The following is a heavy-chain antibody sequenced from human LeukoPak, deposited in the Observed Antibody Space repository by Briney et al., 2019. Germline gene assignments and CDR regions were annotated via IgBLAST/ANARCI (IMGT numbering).Heavy chain of an antibody. CDR3: ARAGSGSYYKKPLDY. Sequence: PSETLSLTCTVSGGSISSYYWSWIRQPPGKGLEWMGYIYYSGSTNYNPSLKSRVTISVDTSKNQFSLKLSSVTAADTAVYYCARAGSGSYYKKPLDYWGQGTLVTVSS. J-gene: IGHJ4*02. CDR1: GGSISSYY. V-gene: IGHV4-59*12. CDR2: IYYSGST. D-gene: IGHD3-10*01.